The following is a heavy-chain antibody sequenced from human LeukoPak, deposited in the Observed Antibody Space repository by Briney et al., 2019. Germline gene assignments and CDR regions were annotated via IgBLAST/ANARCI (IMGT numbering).Heavy chain of an antibody. CDR2: IGTYAGVT. CDR1: GYRFTSYS. CDR3: ARREDTAMVIGAFDI. J-gene: IGHJ3*02. D-gene: IGHD5-18*01. Sequence: ASVKVSCRTSGYRFTSYSIAWVRQAPGQGLEWMGWIGTYAGVTHYRQKLQGRVTMTADTSTTTVYMELRSLRSDDTAVYYCARREDTAMVIGAFDIWGQGTMVTVSS. V-gene: IGHV1-18*01.